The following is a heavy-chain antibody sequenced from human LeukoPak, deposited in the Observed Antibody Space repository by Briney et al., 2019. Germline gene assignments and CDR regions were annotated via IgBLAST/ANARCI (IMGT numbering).Heavy chain of an antibody. V-gene: IGHV3-23*01. J-gene: IGHJ6*03. CDR1: GFTFSTFA. D-gene: IGHD3-22*01. CDR2: IFPSGGEI. Sequence: PGGSLRLSCAASGFTFSTFAMIWVRQPPGKGLEWVSSIFPSGGEIHYADSVRGRFTISRDNSKSTLSLQMNSLRAEDTAVYYCAKALSSGYYDSSGYLPIGEAYYYYYMDVWGKGTTVTISS. CDR3: AKALSSGYYDSSGYLPIGEAYYYYYMDV.